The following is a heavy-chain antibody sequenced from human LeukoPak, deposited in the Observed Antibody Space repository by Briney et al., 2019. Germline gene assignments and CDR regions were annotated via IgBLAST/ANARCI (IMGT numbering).Heavy chain of an antibody. CDR3: GRQSPGHLYGFLY. V-gene: IGHV4-39*01. CDR2: INYSGNT. D-gene: IGHD3-10*01. J-gene: IGHJ4*02. CDR1: GVFMTTNNYY. Sequence: SETLSLTCTVSGVFMTTNNYYWDWIRQPPGKGLEWIGSINYSGNTYYSPSLKSRVTISVDTSKNQFCLKLSSVTAADTAVYFCGRQSPGHLYGFLYWGQGTLVTVSS.